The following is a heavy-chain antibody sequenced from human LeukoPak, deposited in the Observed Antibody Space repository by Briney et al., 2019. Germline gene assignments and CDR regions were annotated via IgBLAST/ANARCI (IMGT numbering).Heavy chain of an antibody. CDR1: AFTFSTSG. V-gene: IGHV3-30*02. Sequence: GGSLRLSCAASAFTFSTSGMPCVGQAPDKGLEWVAFIQNDGTNKFYAEFVEGRFTISRDNSKNTLYLQMINLRAEATADSLSAQNSGAEVRFLEWLSYWGQGTLATVSS. J-gene: IGHJ4*02. D-gene: IGHD3-3*01. CDR3: AQNSGAEVRFLEWLSY. CDR2: IQNDGTNK.